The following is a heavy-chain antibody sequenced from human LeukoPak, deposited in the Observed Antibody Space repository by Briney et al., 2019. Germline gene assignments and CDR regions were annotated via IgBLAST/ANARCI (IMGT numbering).Heavy chain of an antibody. CDR2: INTDGSRT. V-gene: IGHV3-74*03. Sequence: GGSLRLSCAASGFTFSSYAMSWVRQAPGKELVWVSHINTDGSRTLYADSVKGRFTVSRDNAMNTVDLQMNSLRAEDTALYYCARDGHNYGTDRWGQGTLVTVSS. CDR3: ARDGHNYGTDR. CDR1: GFTFSSYA. J-gene: IGHJ5*02. D-gene: IGHD5-18*01.